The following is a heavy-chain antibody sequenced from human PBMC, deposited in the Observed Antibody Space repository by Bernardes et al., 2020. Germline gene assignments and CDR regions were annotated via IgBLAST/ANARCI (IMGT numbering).Heavy chain of an antibody. V-gene: IGHV4-34*01. J-gene: IGHJ4*02. Sequence: SETLSLTCAVYGGSFSGYYWSWIRQPPGKGLEWIGEINHIGSTNYNPSLKSRVTISVDTSKNQFSLKLSSVTAADTAVYYCARGREGAVVVPAATTRTYFDYWGQGTLVTVSS. CDR1: GGSFSGYY. D-gene: IGHD2-2*01. CDR3: ARGREGAVVVPAATTRTYFDY. CDR2: INHIGST.